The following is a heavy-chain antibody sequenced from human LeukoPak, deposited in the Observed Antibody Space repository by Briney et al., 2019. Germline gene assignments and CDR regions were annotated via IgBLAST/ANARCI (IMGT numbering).Heavy chain of an antibody. CDR2: ISSSGDST. J-gene: IGHJ4*02. CDR3: AKDTLGYCSSTSCYNPSAY. V-gene: IGHV3-23*01. CDR1: GLTFINYA. Sequence: GGSLRLSCAASGLTFINYAMTWVRQAPGKGLEWVSTISSSGDSTYYADSVKGRFTISRDNSKNTLYPQMNSLRAEDTAVYYCAKDTLGYCSSTSCYNPSAYWGQGTLVTVSS. D-gene: IGHD2-2*02.